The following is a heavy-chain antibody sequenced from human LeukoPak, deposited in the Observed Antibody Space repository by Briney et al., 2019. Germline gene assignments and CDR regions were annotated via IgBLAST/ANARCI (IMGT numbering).Heavy chain of an antibody. V-gene: IGHV3-23*01. CDR2: ISGSGGST. CDR3: ARDNTYSSGSRFYDRFDY. CDR1: GFTFSSYA. J-gene: IGHJ4*02. Sequence: GGSLRLSCAASGFTFSSYAMSWVRQAPGKGREGVSAISGSGGSTYYADSVKGRFTISRDNSKNTLYLQMNSLRAEDTAVYYCARDNTYSSGSRFYDRFDYWGQRTLVTVSS. D-gene: IGHD2-15*01.